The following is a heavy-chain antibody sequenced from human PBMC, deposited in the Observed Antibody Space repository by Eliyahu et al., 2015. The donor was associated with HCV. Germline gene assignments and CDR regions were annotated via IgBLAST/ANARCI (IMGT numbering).Heavy chain of an antibody. CDR3: ARVVLCSSTSCYSYYYYGMDV. CDR1: GXSFXGXY. V-gene: IGHV4-34*01. J-gene: IGHJ6*02. CDR2: INHSGST. Sequence: QVQLQQWGAGLLKPSETLSLTCAVYGXSFXGXYWSWXRQPPGKGLEWIGEINHSGSTNYNPSLKSRVTISVDTSKNQFSLKLSSVTAADTAVYYCARVVLCSSTSCYSYYYYGMDVWGQGTTVTVSS. D-gene: IGHD2-2*01.